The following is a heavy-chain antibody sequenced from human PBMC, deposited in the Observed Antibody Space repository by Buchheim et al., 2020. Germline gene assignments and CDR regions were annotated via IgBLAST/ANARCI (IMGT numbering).Heavy chain of an antibody. J-gene: IGHJ6*02. Sequence: QVQLVQSGAEVKKPGASVKVSCKASGYTFTGYYMHWVRQAPGQGLEWMGRINPNSGGTNYAQKFQGRVTMTRGTSIRPAHMELSRLRSDDTAVYYCARGLRFLEWLLSSQGYYYGMDVWGQGTT. CDR2: INPNSGGT. D-gene: IGHD3-3*01. CDR3: ARGLRFLEWLLSSQGYYYGMDV. V-gene: IGHV1-2*06. CDR1: GYTFTGYY.